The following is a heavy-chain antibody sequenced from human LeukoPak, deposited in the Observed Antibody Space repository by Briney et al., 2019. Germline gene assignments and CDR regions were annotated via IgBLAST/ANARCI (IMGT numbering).Heavy chain of an antibody. CDR3: ASLDSSGYTPTSYFDY. Sequence: SETLSLTCTVSGGSISSGGYYWSWIRQHPGKGLEWIGYIYYSGSTYYNPSLKSRVTISVDTSKNQFSLKLSSVTAADTAVYYCASLDSSGYTPTSYFDYWGQGSLVTVSS. CDR2: IYYSGST. J-gene: IGHJ4*02. CDR1: GGSISSGGYY. D-gene: IGHD3-22*01. V-gene: IGHV4-31*03.